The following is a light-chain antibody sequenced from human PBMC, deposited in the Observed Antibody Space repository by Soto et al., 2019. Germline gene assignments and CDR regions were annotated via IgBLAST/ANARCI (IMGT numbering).Light chain of an antibody. J-gene: IGKJ1*01. Sequence: EIVLTQSPATLSLSPGERATLSCRASQSVSSYLAWYQQKPGQAPRLLIYDASNRATGIPARFSGSGSGTDFTLTISSLEPEYFAVYYCQQRSNWPTWTFGQGTKVDIK. CDR2: DAS. CDR1: QSVSSY. V-gene: IGKV3-11*01. CDR3: QQRSNWPTWT.